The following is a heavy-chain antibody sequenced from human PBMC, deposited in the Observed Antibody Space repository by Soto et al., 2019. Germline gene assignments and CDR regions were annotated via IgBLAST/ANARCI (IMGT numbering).Heavy chain of an antibody. CDR2: ISHSGST. J-gene: IGHJ3*02. V-gene: IGHV4-4*02. Sequence: QVQLQESGPGLVQPSGTLSLTCAVSSGSISSGNWWSWVRQPPGKGLEWIGEISHSGSTNYSPSLKNRVTMSIHKSKSHFSRNLCSVTAADTALYYCARNDYGDYKAFDIWGQGTMVTVSS. CDR1: SGSISSGNW. D-gene: IGHD4-17*01. CDR3: ARNDYGDYKAFDI.